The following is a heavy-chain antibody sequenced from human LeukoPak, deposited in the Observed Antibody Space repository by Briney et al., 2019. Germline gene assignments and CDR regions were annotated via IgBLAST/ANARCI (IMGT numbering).Heavy chain of an antibody. CDR3: ARGAQRWELFHYFDY. CDR1: GGSISSSSYY. CDR2: IYYSGST. J-gene: IGHJ4*02. Sequence: PSETLSLTCTVSGGSISSSSYYWGWIRQPPGKGLEWIGSIYYSGSTHYNPSLKSRVTISVDTSKNQFSLKLSSVTAADTAGYYCARGAQRWELFHYFDYWGQGTLVTVSS. D-gene: IGHD1-26*01. V-gene: IGHV4-39*07.